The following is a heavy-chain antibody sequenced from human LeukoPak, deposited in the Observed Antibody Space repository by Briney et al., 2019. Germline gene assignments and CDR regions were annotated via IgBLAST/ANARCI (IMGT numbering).Heavy chain of an antibody. J-gene: IGHJ4*02. CDR3: AHIDFGAGYNLFDY. Sequence: SGPTLVKPTETLTLTCSFSGFSLTTYGVAVGWIRQPPGKALEWLAIIYWDGDKRYRPFLENRLTITKDTSKSQVVLSMTNMDPVDTGTYFCAHIDFGAGYNLFDYWGQGTLVTVSS. CDR1: GFSLTTYGVA. D-gene: IGHD5-24*01. CDR2: IYWDGDK. V-gene: IGHV2-5*02.